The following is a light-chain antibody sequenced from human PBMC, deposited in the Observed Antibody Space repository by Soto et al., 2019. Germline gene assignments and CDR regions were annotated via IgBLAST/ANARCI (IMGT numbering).Light chain of an antibody. V-gene: IGLV2-14*01. CDR1: NSDVGGYDY. CDR2: QVN. CDR3: SSLTSSNTWV. Sequence: QSVLTQHASVSGSPGQSITISCTGTNSDVGGYDYVSWYQHYPGKAPKLLIYQVNNRPSGVSSRFSGSKSGNTASLTFSGLQAEDEADYYCSSLTSSNTWVFGGGTKLTVL. J-gene: IGLJ3*02.